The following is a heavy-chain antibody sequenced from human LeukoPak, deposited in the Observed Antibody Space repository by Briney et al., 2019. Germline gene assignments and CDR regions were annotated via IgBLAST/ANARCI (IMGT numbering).Heavy chain of an antibody. J-gene: IGHJ4*02. CDR2: IWYDGSSK. Sequence: GRSLRLSCAASGFTFSSYGMHWVRQAPGKGLEWVAVIWYDGSSKYYADSVKGRFTISRDNSKNTLYLQMNSLRAEDTAVYYCAKDRALWRLQYYFDYWGQGTLVTVSS. CDR1: GFTFSSYG. D-gene: IGHD6-25*01. V-gene: IGHV3-33*06. CDR3: AKDRALWRLQYYFDY.